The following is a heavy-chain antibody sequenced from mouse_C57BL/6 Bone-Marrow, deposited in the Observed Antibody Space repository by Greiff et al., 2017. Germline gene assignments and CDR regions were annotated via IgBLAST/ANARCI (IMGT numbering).Heavy chain of an antibody. Sequence: EVKLQESGGGLVQPGGSLKLSCAASGFTFSDYYMYWVRQTPEKRLEWVAYISNGGGSTYYPDTLKGRFTISRDNAKNTLYLQMSRLKSEDTAMYYCARQANWDAFYYAMDYWGQGTSGTVSS. D-gene: IGHD4-1*01. CDR3: ARQANWDAFYYAMDY. CDR1: GFTFSDYY. CDR2: ISNGGGST. V-gene: IGHV5-12*01. J-gene: IGHJ4*01.